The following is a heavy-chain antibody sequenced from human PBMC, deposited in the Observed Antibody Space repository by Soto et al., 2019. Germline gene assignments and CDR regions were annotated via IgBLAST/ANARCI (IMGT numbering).Heavy chain of an antibody. CDR3: AREGVGGPYDSSGYHTARGIDY. CDR1: GGSISSSNYY. D-gene: IGHD3-22*01. V-gene: IGHV4-39*07. Sequence: SETLSLTCTVSGGSISSSNYYWGWIRQPPGKGLEWIGSIYYSGSTYYNPSLKSRVTISVDTSKNQFSLKLTPVTAADTAVYYCAREGVGGPYDSSGYHTARGIDYWGQGTLVTVSS. CDR2: IYYSGST. J-gene: IGHJ4*02.